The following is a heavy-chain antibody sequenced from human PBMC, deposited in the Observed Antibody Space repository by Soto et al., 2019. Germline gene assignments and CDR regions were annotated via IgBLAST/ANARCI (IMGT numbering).Heavy chain of an antibody. V-gene: IGHV1-58*01. CDR3: AAEGSCYYYGMDV. CDR2: IVVGSGNT. D-gene: IGHD2-15*01. J-gene: IGHJ6*02. CDR1: GFTFTSSA. Sequence: SVKVSCKASGFTFTSSAVQWVRQARGQRLEWIGWIVVGSGNTNYAQKFQERVTITRDMSTSTAYMELSSLRSEDTAVYYCAAEGSCYYYGMDVWGQGTTVTVSS.